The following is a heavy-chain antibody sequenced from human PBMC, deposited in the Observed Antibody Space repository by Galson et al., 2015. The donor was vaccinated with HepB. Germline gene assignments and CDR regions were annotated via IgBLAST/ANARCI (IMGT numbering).Heavy chain of an antibody. CDR3: ARGDPMVRGVPKFDQ. J-gene: IGHJ4*02. V-gene: IGHV4-30-4*07. Sequence: TLSLTCAVSGGSISSVGYSWSWIRQPPGKGLEWVGYIYYSGSTYYNPPLKSRVTISVDTSKNQFSLNLSSVTAADTAVYYCARGDPMVRGVPKFDQWGQGAQVTVSS. D-gene: IGHD3-10*01. CDR2: IYYSGST. CDR1: GGSISSVGYS.